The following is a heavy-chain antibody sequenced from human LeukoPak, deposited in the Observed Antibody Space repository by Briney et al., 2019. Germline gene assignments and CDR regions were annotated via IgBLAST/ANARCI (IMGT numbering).Heavy chain of an antibody. CDR1: GFTFSSYT. CDR2: IGTSSTTI. CDR3: ARDLTDGALSGMDV. D-gene: IGHD5-24*01. V-gene: IGHV3-48*01. Sequence: PGGSLRLSCAASGFTFSSYTMNWVRQPPGKGLEWVSNIGTSSTTIYYADSVKGRFTISRDNAKNSLYLQMNSLRAEDTAVYYCARDLTDGALSGMDVWGQGTTVTVSS. J-gene: IGHJ6*02.